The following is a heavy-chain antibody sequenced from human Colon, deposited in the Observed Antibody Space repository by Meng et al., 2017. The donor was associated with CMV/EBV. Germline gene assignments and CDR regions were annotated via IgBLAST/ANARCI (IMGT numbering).Heavy chain of an antibody. CDR2: ISSSGRTI. J-gene: IGHJ4*02. V-gene: IGHV3-11*04. D-gene: IGHD3-3*01. CDR3: ARGDYDFWGGY. CDR1: GFTFNDYS. Sequence: GGSLRLSCAASGFTFNDYSMSWIRQAPGKGLEWISYISSSGRTIYYADSVKGRFTISRDNAKNSLYLQMNSLRAEDTAVYYCARGDYDFWGGYWGQGTLVTVSS.